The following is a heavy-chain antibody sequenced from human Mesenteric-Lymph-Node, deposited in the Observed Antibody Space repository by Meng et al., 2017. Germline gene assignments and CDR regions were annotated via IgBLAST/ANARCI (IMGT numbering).Heavy chain of an antibody. V-gene: IGHV3-30*04. CDR1: GFTFSSYA. D-gene: IGHD2-2*01. CDR2: ISYDGSNK. J-gene: IGHJ6*02. Sequence: GGSLRLSCAASGFTFSSYAMHWVRQAPGKGLEWVAVISYDGSNKYYADSVKGRFTISRDNSKNTLYLQMNSLRAEDTAVYYCARDQKYCSSTSCLIDYYYYYGMDVWGQGTTVTVSS. CDR3: ARDQKYCSSTSCLIDYYYYYGMDV.